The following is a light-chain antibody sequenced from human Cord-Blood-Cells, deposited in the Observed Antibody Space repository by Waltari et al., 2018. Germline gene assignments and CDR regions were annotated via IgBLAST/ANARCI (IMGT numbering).Light chain of an antibody. Sequence: QSALTQPASVSGSPGQSITISCTGTSSDVGGYNYVSRYQQHPGKAPKLMIYDVSNRPSGVSNRVSGSKYGNTASLTSSGLQAEDEADYYCSSYTSSSTVVFGGGTKLTVL. J-gene: IGLJ2*01. V-gene: IGLV2-14*01. CDR2: DVS. CDR1: SSDVGGYNY. CDR3: SSYTSSSTVV.